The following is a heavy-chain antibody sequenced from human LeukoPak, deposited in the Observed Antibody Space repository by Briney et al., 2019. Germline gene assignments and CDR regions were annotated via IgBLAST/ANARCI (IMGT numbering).Heavy chain of an antibody. CDR1: GYSFTTYW. CDR2: IYPGDSDT. V-gene: IGHV5-51*01. Sequence: GESLKISCEGYGYSFTTYWIGWVRQMPGKGLEWMGIIYPGDSDTKYSPSFQGQVTISADKSVSTAYLQWSSLKASDTAMYYCARQEGATSFDYWGQGTLVTVSS. CDR3: ARQEGATSFDY. J-gene: IGHJ4*02. D-gene: IGHD1-26*01.